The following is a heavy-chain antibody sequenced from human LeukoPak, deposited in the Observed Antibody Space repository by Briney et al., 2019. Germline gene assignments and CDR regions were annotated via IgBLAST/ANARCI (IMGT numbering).Heavy chain of an antibody. CDR2: IDTAGNT. V-gene: IGHV3-13*04. CDR1: GFTFSSYD. D-gene: IGHD3-16*01. Sequence: PGGSLRISRAASGFTFSSYDMHWVRQATGKGLEWVSAIDTAGNTFYPGPVRGRFTISRENAKNFLYLQMNNVRAGDTAVYYCARTSKATSVMDIWGQGRMVSVSS. J-gene: IGHJ3*02. CDR3: ARTSKATSVMDI.